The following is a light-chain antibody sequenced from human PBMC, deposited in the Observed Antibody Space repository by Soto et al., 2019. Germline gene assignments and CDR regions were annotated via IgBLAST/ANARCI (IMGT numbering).Light chain of an antibody. CDR1: QNIHNH. CDR2: DAI. CDR3: QQYDAWPLT. J-gene: IGKJ4*01. V-gene: IGKV3-15*01. Sequence: DKLMSQSPATLSVSPGERVTLSCRASQNIHNHMSWFLQKPGQTPRLLIYDAIIRAPDVPARFSGSWSGTEFTLTISSLQYEDFAVYYCQQYDAWPLTFGGGTKLEIK.